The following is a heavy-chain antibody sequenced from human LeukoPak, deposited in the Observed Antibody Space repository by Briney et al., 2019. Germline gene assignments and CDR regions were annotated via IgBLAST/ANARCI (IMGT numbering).Heavy chain of an antibody. V-gene: IGHV4-59*02. J-gene: IGHJ6*02. Sequence: SEILSLTCTVSGDSVRSYYWSWIRQPPGQGLEWLGHINDRGSTNYNPSLQGRVTISIDTSKNQFSLKVNSVTAADTAVYYCVRDSRSGSGWFEDGLDFWGQGTTVTVSS. D-gene: IGHD6-13*01. CDR3: VRDSRSGSGWFEDGLDF. CDR1: GDSVRSYY. CDR2: INDRGST.